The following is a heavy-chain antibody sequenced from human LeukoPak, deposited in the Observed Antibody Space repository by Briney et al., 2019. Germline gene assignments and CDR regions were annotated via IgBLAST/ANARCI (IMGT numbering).Heavy chain of an antibody. CDR1: GFTFSSYA. CDR2: ISYDGSNK. CDR3: ASGDLSGPPWFDP. V-gene: IGHV3-30-3*01. J-gene: IGHJ5*02. D-gene: IGHD2-21*01. Sequence: PGGSLRLSCAASGFTFSSYAMHWVRQAPGKGLEWVAVISYDGSNKYYADSVKGRFTISRDNSKNTLYLQMNGLRAEDTAVYYCASGDLSGPPWFDPWGQGTLVTVSS.